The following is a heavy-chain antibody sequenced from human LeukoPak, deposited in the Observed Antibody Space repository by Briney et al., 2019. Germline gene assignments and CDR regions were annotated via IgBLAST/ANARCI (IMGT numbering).Heavy chain of an antibody. Sequence: ASVTVSRKASGYTFTGYYMHWVRQAPGQGLEWMGWINPNSGGTNYAQKFQGRVTMTRDTSISTAYMELSRLRSDDTAVYYCAREDGTTIFGVVINYYYYGMDVWGQGTTVTVSS. V-gene: IGHV1-2*02. CDR3: AREDGTTIFGVVINYYYYGMDV. CDR1: GYTFTGYY. CDR2: INPNSGGT. D-gene: IGHD3-3*01. J-gene: IGHJ6*02.